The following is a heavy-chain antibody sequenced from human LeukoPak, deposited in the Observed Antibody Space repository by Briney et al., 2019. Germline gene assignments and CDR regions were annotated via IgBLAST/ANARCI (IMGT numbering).Heavy chain of an antibody. CDR3: ARVYSTIFGVVRNWFDP. D-gene: IGHD3-3*01. J-gene: IGHJ5*02. CDR2: ISSSSSYI. Sequence: PGGSLRLSCAASGLTFSSYSMNWVRQAPGKGLEWVSSISSSSSYIYYADSVKGRFTISRDNAKNSLYLQMNSLRAEDTAVYYCARVYSTIFGVVRNWFDPWGQGTLVTVSS. V-gene: IGHV3-21*01. CDR1: GLTFSSYS.